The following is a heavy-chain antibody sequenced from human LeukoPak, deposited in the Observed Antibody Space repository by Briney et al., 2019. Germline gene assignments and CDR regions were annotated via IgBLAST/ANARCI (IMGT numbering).Heavy chain of an antibody. CDR2: IYYSGST. Sequence: PSETLSLTCTVSGGSISSYYWSWIRQPPGKGLEWIGYIYYSGSTNYNPSLESRVTISVDTSKNQFSLKLSSVTAADTAVYYCARLLKDIVVVSGETAEVYYGMDVWGQGTTVTVSS. CDR3: ARLLKDIVVVSGETAEVYYGMDV. V-gene: IGHV4-59*08. J-gene: IGHJ6*02. CDR1: GGSISSYY. D-gene: IGHD2-2*01.